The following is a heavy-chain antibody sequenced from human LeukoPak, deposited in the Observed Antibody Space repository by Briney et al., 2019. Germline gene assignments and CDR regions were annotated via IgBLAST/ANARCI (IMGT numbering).Heavy chain of an antibody. J-gene: IGHJ6*02. CDR1: GYTFTGYY. Sequence: GASVKVSCKASGYTFTGYYMHWVRQAPGQGLEWMGWINPNSGGTNYAQKFQSRVTMTRDTSISTAYMELSRLRSDDTAVYYCAREVIVVVPARVGYGMDVWGQGTTVTVSS. D-gene: IGHD2-2*01. CDR2: INPNSGGT. CDR3: AREVIVVVPARVGYGMDV. V-gene: IGHV1-2*02.